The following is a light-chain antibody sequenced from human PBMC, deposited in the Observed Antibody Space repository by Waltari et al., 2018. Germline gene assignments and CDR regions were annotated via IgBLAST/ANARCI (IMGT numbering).Light chain of an antibody. Sequence: EIVLTQSPATLSLSPGERATLSYRASQSVRSYLAWYQQKPGQAPRLLIYDASNRATGIPARFSCSGSGTDFTLTISSLEPEDFAVYYCQQRSNWPPITFGQGTRLEIK. J-gene: IGKJ5*01. CDR3: QQRSNWPPIT. CDR2: DAS. CDR1: QSVRSY. V-gene: IGKV3-11*01.